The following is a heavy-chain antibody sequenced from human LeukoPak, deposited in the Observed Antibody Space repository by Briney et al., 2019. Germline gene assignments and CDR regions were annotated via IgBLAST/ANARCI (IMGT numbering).Heavy chain of an antibody. Sequence: GGSLRLSCATSGFTFSSYAMSWVRQAPGKGLEWVSAISGSGGSTYYADSVKGRFTISRNNSKNTLYLQMNSLRAEDTAVYYCAKTAAAGPYYYYGMDVWGQGTTVTVSS. CDR2: ISGSGGST. CDR3: AKTAAAGPYYYYGMDV. J-gene: IGHJ6*02. D-gene: IGHD6-13*01. CDR1: GFTFSSYA. V-gene: IGHV3-23*01.